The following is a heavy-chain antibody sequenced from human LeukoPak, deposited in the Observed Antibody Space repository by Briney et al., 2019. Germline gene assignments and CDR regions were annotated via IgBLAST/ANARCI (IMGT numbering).Heavy chain of an antibody. CDR1: GGSISSGGYY. J-gene: IGHJ4*02. Sequence: SETLSLTYTVSGGSISSGGYYWSWIRQHPGKGLEWIGYIYYSGSTYYNPSLKSRVTISVDTSKNQFSLKLSSVTAADTAVYYCARARGRNFDYWGQGTLVTVSS. CDR3: ARARGRNFDY. V-gene: IGHV4-31*03. CDR2: IYYSGST. D-gene: IGHD5-24*01.